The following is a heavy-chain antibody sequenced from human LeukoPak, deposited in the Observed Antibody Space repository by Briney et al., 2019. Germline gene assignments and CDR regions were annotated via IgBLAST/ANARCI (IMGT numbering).Heavy chain of an antibody. CDR3: ARLDEYSSSWSPDY. CDR2: ISSSSSYI. CDR1: GFTFSSYS. J-gene: IGHJ4*02. V-gene: IGHV3-21*01. Sequence: GGSLRLSCAASGFTFSSYSMNWVRQAPGKGREWGSSISSSSSYIYYPDSVKGRFTISRDNAKNSLYLQMNSLRAEDTAVYYCARLDEYSSSWSPDYWGQGTLVTVSS. D-gene: IGHD6-6*01.